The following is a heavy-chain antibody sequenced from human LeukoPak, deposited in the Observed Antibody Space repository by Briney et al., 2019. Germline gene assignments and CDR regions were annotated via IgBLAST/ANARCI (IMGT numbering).Heavy chain of an antibody. J-gene: IGHJ3*01. V-gene: IGHV4-61*02. CDR1: GGSISSGSYY. CDR3: ARETEKQWQY. Sequence: PSETLSLTCTVSGGSISSGSYYWTWIRQPAGKGLEWIGRIYTSGSTNYNPSLKSRVTISVDTSKTQFSLNLSSVTAADTAVYYCARETEKQWQYWGQGTMVTVSS. D-gene: IGHD6-19*01. CDR2: IYTSGST.